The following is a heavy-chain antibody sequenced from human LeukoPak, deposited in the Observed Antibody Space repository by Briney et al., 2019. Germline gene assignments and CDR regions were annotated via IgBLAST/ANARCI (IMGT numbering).Heavy chain of an antibody. V-gene: IGHV4-31*03. CDR1: GGSISSGGYY. CDR2: IYYSGST. D-gene: IGHD2-2*01. Sequence: SETLSLTCTVPGGSISSGGYYWSWIRQHPGKGLEWIGYIYYSGSTYYNPSLKSRVTISVDTSKNQFSLKLSSVTAADTAVYYCARVLPPRGIVVVPAAISWFDPWGQGTLVTVSS. CDR3: ARVLPPRGIVVVPAAISWFDP. J-gene: IGHJ5*02.